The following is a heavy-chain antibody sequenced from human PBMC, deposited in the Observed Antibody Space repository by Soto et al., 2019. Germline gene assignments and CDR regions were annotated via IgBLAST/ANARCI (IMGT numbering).Heavy chain of an antibody. Sequence: PGGSLRLSCAASGFTFSSYGMHWVRQAPGKGLEWVAVIWYDGSNKYYADSVKGRFTISRDNSKNTLYLQMNSLRAEDTAVYYCAILSGWYPHYYYYGMDVWGQGTTVTVSS. CDR2: IWYDGSNK. J-gene: IGHJ6*02. D-gene: IGHD6-19*01. CDR3: AILSGWYPHYYYYGMDV. CDR1: GFTFSSYG. V-gene: IGHV3-33*01.